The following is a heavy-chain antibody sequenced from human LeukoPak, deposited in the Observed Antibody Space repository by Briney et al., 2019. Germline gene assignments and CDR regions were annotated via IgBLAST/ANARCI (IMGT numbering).Heavy chain of an antibody. CDR1: GGSFRGYY. CDR3: ARGVGYSSFSVGY. Sequence: SETLSLTGAVNGGSFRGYYWSWIREPPGKGLEWIAEINYSGSTNYNPSLKSRVTISVDTSKNQFSLKLSSVTAADTAVYYCARGVGYSSFSVGYWGQGTLVTVSS. J-gene: IGHJ4*02. D-gene: IGHD5-18*01. CDR2: INYSGST. V-gene: IGHV4-34*01.